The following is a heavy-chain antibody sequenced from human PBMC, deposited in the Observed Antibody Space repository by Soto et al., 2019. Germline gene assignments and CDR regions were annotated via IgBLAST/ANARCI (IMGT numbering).Heavy chain of an antibody. D-gene: IGHD3-16*02. J-gene: IGHJ3*02. CDR2: ISSSSGYI. CDR1: GFTFSSYA. CDR3: ARDGYDYVWGSYRWNDAFDI. V-gene: IGHV3-21*01. Sequence: GGSLRLSCAASGFTFSSYAMSWVRQAPGKGLEWVSSISSSSGYIYYADSVKGRFTISRDNAKNSLYLQMNSLRAEDTAVYYCARDGYDYVWGSYRWNDAFDIWGQGTMVPVSS.